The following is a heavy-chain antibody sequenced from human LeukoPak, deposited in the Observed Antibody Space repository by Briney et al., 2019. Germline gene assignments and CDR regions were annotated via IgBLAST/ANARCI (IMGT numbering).Heavy chain of an antibody. Sequence: PGGSPRLSCAASGVTASSNYMSRGRQAPGEGREWVSVIYSGGSTYYADSVKGRFTISRDNSKNTLYLQMNSLRAEDTAVYYCARVWGSSGLLDYWGQGTLVTVSS. J-gene: IGHJ4*02. CDR2: IYSGGST. V-gene: IGHV3-53*01. D-gene: IGHD6-19*01. CDR1: GVTASSNY. CDR3: ARVWGSSGLLDY.